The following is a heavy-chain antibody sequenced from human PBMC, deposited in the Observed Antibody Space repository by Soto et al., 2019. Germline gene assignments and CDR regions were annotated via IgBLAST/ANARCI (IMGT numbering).Heavy chain of an antibody. CDR2: IKQDGSEK. Sequence: EVXXXXSXGDXXXXGGSLRXXCAAXXFTFNNYWMTWVRQAPGKGLEWVASIKQDGSEKYYVDSVKGRFTISXXXXXXXXXXXMNSLRAEDTAVYYCARDRYVSGYWGQGTLVTVSS. CDR1: XFTFNNYW. D-gene: IGHD6-19*01. J-gene: IGHJ4*02. V-gene: IGHV3-7*01. CDR3: ARDRYVSGY.